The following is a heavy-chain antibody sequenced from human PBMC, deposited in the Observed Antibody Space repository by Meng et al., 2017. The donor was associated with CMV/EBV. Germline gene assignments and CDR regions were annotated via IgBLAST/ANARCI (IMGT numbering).Heavy chain of an antibody. CDR3: ARGFTGVLLWFGESLGWFDP. D-gene: IGHD3-10*01. Sequence: VPVEESGPGLVKPSQTLSLPCTVSGVSISSGDYYWSWIRQPPGKGLEWIGYIYYSGSTYYNPSLKSRVTISVDTSKNQFSLKLSSVTAADTAVYYCARGFTGVLLWFGESLGWFDPWGQGTLVTVSS. CDR1: GVSISSGDYY. CDR2: IYYSGST. J-gene: IGHJ5*02. V-gene: IGHV4-30-4*08.